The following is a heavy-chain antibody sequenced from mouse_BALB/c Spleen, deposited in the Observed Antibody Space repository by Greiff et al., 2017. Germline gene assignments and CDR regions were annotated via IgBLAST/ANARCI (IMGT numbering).Heavy chain of an antibody. CDR1: GFNIKDTY. Sequence: VQLQQSGAELVKPGASVKLSCTASGFNIKDTYMHWVKQRPEQGLEWIGRIDPANGNTKYDPKFQGKATITADTSSNTAYLQLSSLTSEDTAVYYCARGDYYGSGNYFDYWGQGTTLTVSS. CDR3: ARGDYYGSGNYFDY. V-gene: IGHV14-3*02. D-gene: IGHD1-1*01. CDR2: IDPANGNT. J-gene: IGHJ2*01.